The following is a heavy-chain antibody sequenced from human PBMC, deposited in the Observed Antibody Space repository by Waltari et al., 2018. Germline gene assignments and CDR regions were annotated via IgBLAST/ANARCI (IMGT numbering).Heavy chain of an antibody. CDR1: GFTFNNYW. CDR2: LKPYGSEK. Sequence: EVQLVESGGGLVQPGGSLRLSCAASGFTFNNYWMGWVRQAPGNGLEWVANLKPYGSEKYYVDSVKGRFTISRDNAKNSLYLQMNSLRAEDTAVYYCVYQVLDDWGQGTLVTVSS. CDR3: VYQVLDD. V-gene: IGHV3-7*01. J-gene: IGHJ4*02. D-gene: IGHD2-2*02.